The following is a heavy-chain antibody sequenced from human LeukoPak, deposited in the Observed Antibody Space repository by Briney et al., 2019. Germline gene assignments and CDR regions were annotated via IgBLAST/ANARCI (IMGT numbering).Heavy chain of an antibody. D-gene: IGHD3-22*01. J-gene: IGHJ6*03. CDR2: INHSGST. Sequence: PSETLSLTCAVYGGSFSGYYWSWIRQSPEKGLEWIGEINHSGSTNYNPSLKSRATMSVDTSTNQFSLKLSSVTAADTSVYYCARGKRARVTMIVVVKAFYYYMDAWGKGTTVTVSS. CDR1: GGSFSGYY. CDR3: ARGKRARVTMIVVVKAFYYYMDA. V-gene: IGHV4-34*01.